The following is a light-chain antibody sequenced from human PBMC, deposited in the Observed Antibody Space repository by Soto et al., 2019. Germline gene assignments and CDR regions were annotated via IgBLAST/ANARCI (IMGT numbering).Light chain of an antibody. CDR2: EVN. CDR3: SSYTSRSTWV. J-gene: IGLJ3*02. V-gene: IGLV2-14*01. CDR1: SRDVGGYNY. Sequence: QSVLTQPASVSGSPGQSITISCTGTSRDVGGYNYVSWYQQHPGKAPKVMIYEVNKRPSGVSNRFSGSKFGNTASLTISGLQAEEEADYYCSSYTSRSTWVFGGGTKFTVL.